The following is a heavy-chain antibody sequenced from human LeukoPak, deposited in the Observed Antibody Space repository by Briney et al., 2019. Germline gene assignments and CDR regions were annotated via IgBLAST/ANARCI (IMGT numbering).Heavy chain of an antibody. J-gene: IGHJ4*02. Sequence: ASVKVSCKASGGTFSSYAISWVRQAPGQGLEWMGGIIPIFGTANYAQKFQGRVTITADKSTSTAYMELSSLRSDDTAVYYCARVFSSGYYYDYWGQGTLVTVSS. V-gene: IGHV1-69*06. CDR2: IIPIFGTA. CDR1: GGTFSSYA. D-gene: IGHD3-22*01. CDR3: ARVFSSGYYYDY.